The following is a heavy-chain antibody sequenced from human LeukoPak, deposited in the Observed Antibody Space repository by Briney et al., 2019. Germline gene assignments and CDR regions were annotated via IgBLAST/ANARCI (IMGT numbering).Heavy chain of an antibody. CDR3: ASLDTAKQPLANH. D-gene: IGHD5-18*01. CDR1: GVTVSNHW. J-gene: IGHJ5*02. V-gene: IGHV3-7*03. Sequence: GGALRLSCVASGVTVSNHWMSWVRQAPGKGLEWVANIREERGQEYYVDSVKGRFTISKNRAKNSLYLQMNTLRVEDTAMYYCASLDTAKQPLANHWGQGTLVTVSS. CDR2: IREERGQE.